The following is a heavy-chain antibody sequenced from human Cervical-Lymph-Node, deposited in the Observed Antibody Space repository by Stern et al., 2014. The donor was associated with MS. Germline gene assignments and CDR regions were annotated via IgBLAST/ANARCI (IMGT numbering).Heavy chain of an antibody. CDR2: INAGNGNT. CDR3: ARSGYSYGYYFDY. D-gene: IGHD5-18*01. Sequence: VQLLQSGAEVKKPGASVKVSCKASGYTFTSYAMHWVRQAPGQRLEWMGWINAGNGNTKYSQKFQGRVTITRDTSASTAYMELSSLRSEDTAVYYCARSGYSYGYYFDYWGQGTLVTVSS. CDR1: GYTFTSYA. J-gene: IGHJ4*02. V-gene: IGHV1-3*01.